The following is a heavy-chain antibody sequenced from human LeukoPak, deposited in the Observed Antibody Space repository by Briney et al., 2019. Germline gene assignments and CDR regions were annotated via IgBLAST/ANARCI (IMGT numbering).Heavy chain of an antibody. CDR1: GFTVSSNY. CDR3: ARDRLGIVGATYFDY. CDR2: IYSGGST. Sequence: PGGSLRLSCAASGFTVSSNYMSWVRQAPGKGLEWVSVIYSGGSTYYADSVKGRFTISRDSSKNTLYLQMNSLRAEDTAVYYCARDRLGIVGATYFDYWGQGTLVTVSS. D-gene: IGHD1-26*01. J-gene: IGHJ4*02. V-gene: IGHV3-66*01.